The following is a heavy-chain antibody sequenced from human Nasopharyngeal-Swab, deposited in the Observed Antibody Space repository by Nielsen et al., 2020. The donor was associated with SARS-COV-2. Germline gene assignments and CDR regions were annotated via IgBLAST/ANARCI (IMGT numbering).Heavy chain of an antibody. CDR1: QFTFSNAW. CDR3: TTLTTVLVHNDY. J-gene: IGHJ4*02. Sequence: GGSLRLSCAASQFTFSNAWMNWVRQAPGKGLEWVGLIKSKTEGDTTDYAAPVKGRFSISRDDSENTLYLQMNSLKTEDTAVYYRTTLTTVLVHNDYWGQGALVTVSS. D-gene: IGHD4-17*01. CDR2: IKSKTEGDTT. V-gene: IGHV3-15*01.